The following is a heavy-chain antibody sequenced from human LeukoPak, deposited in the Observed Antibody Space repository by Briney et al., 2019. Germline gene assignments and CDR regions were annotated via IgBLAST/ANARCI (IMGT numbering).Heavy chain of an antibody. J-gene: IGHJ3*02. D-gene: IGHD3-22*01. Sequence: GGSLRLSCAASGLTFSSYAMSWVRQAPGKGLEWVSAISGGGGSTYYADSVKGRFTISRDNAKNSLYLQMNSLRAEDTAVYYCARGYYYDSSGYLDAFDIWGQGTMVTVSS. V-gene: IGHV3-23*01. CDR3: ARGYYYDSSGYLDAFDI. CDR2: ISGGGGST. CDR1: GLTFSSYA.